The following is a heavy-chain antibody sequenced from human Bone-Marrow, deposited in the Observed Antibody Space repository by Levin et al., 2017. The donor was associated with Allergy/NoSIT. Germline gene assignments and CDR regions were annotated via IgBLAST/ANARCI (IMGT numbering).Heavy chain of an antibody. Sequence: SETLSLTCTVSGGSVSSGSYYWSWIRQPPGKGLEWIAYIYHSGSTKYNPSLKSRVTISLDTSRNQFSLRLTSLTAADTVVYCCARGSYFGGLSFDCWGKGTLVTVSS. CDR3: ARGSYFGGLSFDC. CDR2: IYHSGST. D-gene: IGHD4-23*01. J-gene: IGHJ4*02. CDR1: GGSVSSGSYY. V-gene: IGHV4-61*01.